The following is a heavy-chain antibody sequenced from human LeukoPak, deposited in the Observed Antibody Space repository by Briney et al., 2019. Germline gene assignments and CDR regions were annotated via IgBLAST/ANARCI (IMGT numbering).Heavy chain of an antibody. Sequence: GGSLRLSCAASGFTFDDYGMNWVRQAPGKGLEWVSGINWNGGSTGYADSVKGRFTISRDNAKNSLYLQMNSLRAEDTALYYCARDSGRVLFDYWGQGTLVTVSS. CDR1: GFTFDDYG. CDR3: ARDSGRVLFDY. D-gene: IGHD3-10*01. J-gene: IGHJ4*02. CDR2: INWNGGST. V-gene: IGHV3-20*04.